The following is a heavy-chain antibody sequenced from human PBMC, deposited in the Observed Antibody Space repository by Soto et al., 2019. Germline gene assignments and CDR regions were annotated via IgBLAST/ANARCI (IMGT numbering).Heavy chain of an antibody. Sequence: QVQLVQSGAEVKKPGASVKVSCKASGYTFTSYYMHWVRQAPGQGLEWMGIINPSGGSTSNAQKCNGRVTMTRDTSTSTVYMGLSSLRSEDTAVYYCTSRAGSGSYLDYWGQGTLVTVSS. CDR3: TSRAGSGSYLDY. V-gene: IGHV1-46*03. CDR1: GYTFTSYY. CDR2: INPSGGST. J-gene: IGHJ4*02. D-gene: IGHD3-10*01.